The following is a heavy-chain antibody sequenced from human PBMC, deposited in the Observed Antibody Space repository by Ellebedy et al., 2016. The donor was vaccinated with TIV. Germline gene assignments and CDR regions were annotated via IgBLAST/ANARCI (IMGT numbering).Heavy chain of an antibody. CDR3: ARVGYSRGWIYYFDY. J-gene: IGHJ4*02. Sequence: GGSLRLSCAASGFTFSSYSMNWVRQAPGKGLEWVANIKKDGSEKYYVDSVKGRFTISRDNAKNSLYLQMSSLRAEDTAVYYCARVGYSRGWIYYFDYWGQGTLVTVSS. V-gene: IGHV3-7*04. D-gene: IGHD6-19*01. CDR2: IKKDGSEK. CDR1: GFTFSSYS.